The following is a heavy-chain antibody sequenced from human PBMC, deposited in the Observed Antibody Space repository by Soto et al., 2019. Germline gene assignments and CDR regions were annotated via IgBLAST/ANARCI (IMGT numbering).Heavy chain of an antibody. D-gene: IGHD2-2*02. CDR3: ARYISADPAGWFDP. V-gene: IGHV2-5*02. CDR1: GFSLSTSGVG. J-gene: IGHJ5*02. CDR2: IYWDDDN. Sequence: QITLKESGPTLVKPTQTLTLTCTFSGFSLSTSGVGVGWFRQPPGKDLEWLALIYWDDDNRYSPSLKSRLTITKDTSKNQVVLTVTDMDPMDTATYFCARYISADPAGWFDPWGQGTLVIVSS.